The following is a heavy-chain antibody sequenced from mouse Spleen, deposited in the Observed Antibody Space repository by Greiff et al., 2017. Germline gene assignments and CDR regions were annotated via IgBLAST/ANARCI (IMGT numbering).Heavy chain of an antibody. Sequence: QVQLQQPGAELVKPGASVKLSCKASGYTFTSYWMHWVKQRPGQGLEWIGEINPSNGRTNYNEKFKSKATLTVDKSSSTAYMQLSSLTSEDSAVYYCARWGGSSERYFDVWGAGTTVTVSS. CDR1: GYTFTSYW. CDR2: INPSNGRT. D-gene: IGHD1-1*01. J-gene: IGHJ1*01. CDR3: ARWGGSSERYFDV. V-gene: IGHV1S81*02.